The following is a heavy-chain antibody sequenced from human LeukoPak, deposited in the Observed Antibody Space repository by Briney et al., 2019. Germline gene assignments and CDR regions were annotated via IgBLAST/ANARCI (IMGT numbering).Heavy chain of an antibody. Sequence: PGGSLRLSCAASGFTFSSYSMTWVRQAPGKGLEWVSYISSSSSTIYYADSVKGRFTISRDNAKNSLYLQMNSLRAEDTAVNYCARRGPGPFYYFDYWGQGTLVTVSS. CDR2: ISSSSSTI. CDR3: ARRGPGPFYYFDY. J-gene: IGHJ4*02. V-gene: IGHV3-48*04. CDR1: GFTFSSYS.